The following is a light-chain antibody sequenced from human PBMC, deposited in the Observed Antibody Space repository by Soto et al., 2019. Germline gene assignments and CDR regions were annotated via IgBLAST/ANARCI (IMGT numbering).Light chain of an antibody. J-gene: IGLJ2*01. CDR2: DGG. V-gene: IGLV2-23*01. CDR3: CSFAGTNSLL. Sequence: QSALTQPASVSGSPGQSITISCTGTSNDVGSYNLVSWYQQHPGKAPKLIIYDGGRRPSGVSNRFSGSKSGNTASLTISGLQAEDEADYYCCSFAGTNSLLFGGGTKVTVL. CDR1: SNDVGSYNL.